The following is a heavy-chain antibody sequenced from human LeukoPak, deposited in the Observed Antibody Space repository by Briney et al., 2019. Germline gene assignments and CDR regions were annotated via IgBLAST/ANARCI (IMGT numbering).Heavy chain of an antibody. Sequence: PSQTLSLTCALSGDSLSSVTAAWNWVRQSPSRGLEWLGRTYYRPKWHTDYAVSVKSRISINPDTSKNQFSLQLNSVTPEDTAVYYCASASYNGRTAYFDYWGQGTLVTVSS. V-gene: IGHV6-1*01. J-gene: IGHJ4*02. CDR2: TYYRPKWHT. CDR3: ASASYNGRTAYFDY. CDR1: GDSLSSVTAA. D-gene: IGHD1-26*01.